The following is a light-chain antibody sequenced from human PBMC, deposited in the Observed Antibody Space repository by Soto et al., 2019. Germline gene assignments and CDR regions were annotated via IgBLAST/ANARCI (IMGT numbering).Light chain of an antibody. Sequence: DIQMTQSPSALSASVGDRATITCWASQSISSWLAWYQQKPGKAPKLLIYKASTLKSGVPSRFSGSGSGTEFTLTISSLQPDDFATYYCQQYNTYATFGQGTKVDI. CDR2: KAS. CDR3: QQYNTYAT. CDR1: QSISSW. J-gene: IGKJ1*01. V-gene: IGKV1-5*03.